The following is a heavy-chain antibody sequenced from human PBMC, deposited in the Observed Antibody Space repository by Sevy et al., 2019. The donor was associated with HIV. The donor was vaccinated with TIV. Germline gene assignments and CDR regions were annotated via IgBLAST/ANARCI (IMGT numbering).Heavy chain of an antibody. V-gene: IGHV3-23*01. CDR1: GFTFSKDS. CDR2: LSFGGGEI. CDR3: AREGCTKPHDY. D-gene: IGHD2-8*01. J-gene: IGHJ4*02. Sequence: GGSLRLSCAASGFTFSKDSMSWVRQPPGKGLEWVSTLSFGGGEINYADSVKGRFTISRDNSKSSVYLQMNNLRPEDTAVYYCAREGCTKPHDYWGQGTLVTVSS.